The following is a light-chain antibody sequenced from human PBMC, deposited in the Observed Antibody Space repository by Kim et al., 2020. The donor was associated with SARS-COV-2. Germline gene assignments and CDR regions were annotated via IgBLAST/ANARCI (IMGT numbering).Light chain of an antibody. V-gene: IGLV3-9*01. Sequence: SYELTQPPSVSVALGQTARITCGGNNIGSKNVHWYQQKPGQAPVLVIYRDSNRPSGIPERFSGSNSGNTATLTISRAQAGDEADYYCQVWDSSTVVFGGATKLTVL. CDR3: QVWDSSTVV. J-gene: IGLJ3*02. CDR2: RDS. CDR1: NIGSKN.